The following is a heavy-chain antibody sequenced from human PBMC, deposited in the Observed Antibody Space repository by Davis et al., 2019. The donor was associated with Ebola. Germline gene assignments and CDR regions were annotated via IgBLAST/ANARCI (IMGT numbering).Heavy chain of an antibody. V-gene: IGHV1-3*01. CDR1: GYTFSTYA. D-gene: IGHD1-26*01. CDR3: AREVGPIDY. CDR2: INAGNGNT. J-gene: IGHJ4*02. Sequence: AASVKVSCKASGYTFSTYAMHWVRQAPGQRLEWMGWINAGNGNTKYSQELQGRVSIIRDTSASTAYMELSSLRSEDTAVYYCAREVGPIDYWGQGTLVTVSS.